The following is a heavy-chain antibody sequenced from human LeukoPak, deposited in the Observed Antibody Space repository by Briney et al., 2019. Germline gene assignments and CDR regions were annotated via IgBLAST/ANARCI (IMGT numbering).Heavy chain of an antibody. V-gene: IGHV4-39*01. D-gene: IGHD2-2*01. CDR2: IYYSGST. Sequence: PSETLSLTCTVSGGSISSSSYYWGWIRQPPGKGLEWIGSIYYSGSTYYSPSLKSRVTISVDTSKNQFSLKLSSVTAADTAVYYCASHGAGGGQLPYWYFDLWGRGTLVTVSS. CDR1: GGSISSSSYY. J-gene: IGHJ2*01. CDR3: ASHGAGGGQLPYWYFDL.